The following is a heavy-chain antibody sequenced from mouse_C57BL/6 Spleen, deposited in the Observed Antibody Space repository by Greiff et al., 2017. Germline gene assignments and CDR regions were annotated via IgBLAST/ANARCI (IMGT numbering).Heavy chain of an antibody. D-gene: IGHD1-1*01. Sequence: EVHLVESGGGLVKPGGSLKLSCAASGFTFSSYTMSWVRQTPEKRLEWVATISGGGGNTYYPESVMGRFTISRDNAKNTLYLQMSSLRSEDTALYYCARRDITARYFDVWGTGTTVTVSS. V-gene: IGHV5-9*01. J-gene: IGHJ1*03. CDR1: GFTFSSYT. CDR3: ARRDITARYFDV. CDR2: ISGGGGNT.